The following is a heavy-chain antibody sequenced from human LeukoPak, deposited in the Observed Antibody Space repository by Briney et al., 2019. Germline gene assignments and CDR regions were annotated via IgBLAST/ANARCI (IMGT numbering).Heavy chain of an antibody. Sequence: GGSLRLSCAASGFTFSSYSMNWVRQAPGEGLEWVSYISSSSSTIYYADSVKGRFTISRDNAKNSLYLQMNSLRAEDTAVYYCARDGTNPWIWYGRATPYWYFDLWGRGTLVTVSS. V-gene: IGHV3-48*04. CDR2: ISSSSSTI. J-gene: IGHJ2*01. CDR3: ARDGTNPWIWYGRATPYWYFDL. CDR1: GFTFSSYS. D-gene: IGHD6-13*01.